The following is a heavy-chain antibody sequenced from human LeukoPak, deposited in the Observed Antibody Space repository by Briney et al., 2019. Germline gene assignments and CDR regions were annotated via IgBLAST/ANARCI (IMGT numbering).Heavy chain of an antibody. Sequence: EGSLRLSCAASEFPFWNYWMSWVRQAPGKGLEWVANIGHDGSEKNYVDSVKGRFTISRDNAKDLLYLQLNSLRAEDTAVYYCARDRGPYYYYYMDVWGKGTTVTVSS. J-gene: IGHJ6*03. D-gene: IGHD3-10*01. CDR2: IGHDGSEK. V-gene: IGHV3-7*01. CDR1: EFPFWNYW. CDR3: ARDRGPYYYYYMDV.